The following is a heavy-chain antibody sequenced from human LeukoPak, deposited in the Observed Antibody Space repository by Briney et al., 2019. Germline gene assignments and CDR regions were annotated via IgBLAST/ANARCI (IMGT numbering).Heavy chain of an antibody. D-gene: IGHD3-22*01. CDR2: ISSSSSYI. CDR1: GFTFSSYS. J-gene: IGHJ4*02. Sequence: GGSLRLSCAASGFTFSSYSMNWVRQAPGKGLEWVSSISSSSSYIYYADSVKGRFTISRDNAKNSLYLQMNSLRAEDTAVYYCARPITMIDDSVDYLGQGTLVTVSS. V-gene: IGHV3-21*01. CDR3: ARPITMIDDSVDY.